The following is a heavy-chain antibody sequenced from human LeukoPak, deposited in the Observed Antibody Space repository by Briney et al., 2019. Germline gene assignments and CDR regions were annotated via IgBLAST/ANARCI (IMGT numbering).Heavy chain of an antibody. J-gene: IGHJ5*02. CDR3: AREIYDFWSGLHRPLRGNWFDP. V-gene: IGHV6-1*01. CDR2: TYYRSKGYN. Sequence: SQTLSLTCAISGDSVSSNSAAWNWIRQSPSRGLKWLGRTYYRSKGYNDYAVSVKSRITINPDTSKNQFSLQLNSVTPEDTAVYYCAREIYDFWSGLHRPLRGNWFDPWGQGTLDTVSS. CDR1: GDSVSSNSAA. D-gene: IGHD3-3*01.